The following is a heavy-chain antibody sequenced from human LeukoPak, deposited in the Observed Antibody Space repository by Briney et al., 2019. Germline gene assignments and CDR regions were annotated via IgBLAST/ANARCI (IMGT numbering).Heavy chain of an antibody. J-gene: IGHJ4*02. CDR1: GGSFSGYY. CDR3: ARGNEYTWWQ. Sequence: PSETLSLTCAVYGGSFSGYYWSWIRQPPGKGLEWIGEINHSGSTNYNPSLKSRVTISVDTSKNQFSLKLSSVTAADTAIYYCARGNEYTWWQWSQGTLVTVSS. CDR2: INHSGST. V-gene: IGHV4-34*01. D-gene: IGHD2-15*01.